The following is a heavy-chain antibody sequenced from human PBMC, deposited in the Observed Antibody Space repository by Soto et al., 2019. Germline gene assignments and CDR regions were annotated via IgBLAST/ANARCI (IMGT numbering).Heavy chain of an antibody. Sequence: SETLSLTCTVSGGSISSSSYYWGWIRQPPGKGLEWIGSIYYSGSTYYNPSLKSRVTISVDTSKNQFSLKLSSVTAADTAVYYCAGGIVVVVAAGAWFDPWGQGTLVTVSS. D-gene: IGHD2-15*01. J-gene: IGHJ5*02. V-gene: IGHV4-39*01. CDR2: IYYSGST. CDR3: AGGIVVVVAAGAWFDP. CDR1: GGSISSSSYY.